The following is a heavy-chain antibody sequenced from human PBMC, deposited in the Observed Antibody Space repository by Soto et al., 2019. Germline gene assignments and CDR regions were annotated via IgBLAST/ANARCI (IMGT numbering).Heavy chain of an antibody. CDR1: GYTFTSYA. D-gene: IGHD6-19*01. V-gene: IGHV1-3*01. Sequence: QVQLVQSGAEVKKPGASVKVSCKASGYTFTSYAMHWVRQAPGQRLEWMGWINAGNGNTKYSQKFQGRVTITRDTTASTAYMELSSLRSEDTAVYYCARDKPLRAVAPFDYWGQGTLVTVSS. J-gene: IGHJ4*02. CDR3: ARDKPLRAVAPFDY. CDR2: INAGNGNT.